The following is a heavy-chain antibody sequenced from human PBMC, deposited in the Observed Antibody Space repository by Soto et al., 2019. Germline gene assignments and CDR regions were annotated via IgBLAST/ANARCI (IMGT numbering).Heavy chain of an antibody. CDR3: NCSGCSRGY. D-gene: IGHD2-15*01. Sequence: PGGSLRLSCSASGFTFSSYAMSWVRQAPGKGLEWVSSIGGNAYSTHYADSVKGRFTISRDNSKNTLYLQMNSLRVEDPATYYCNCSGCSRGYWGQGTLVTVSS. V-gene: IGHV3-23*01. CDR2: IGGNAYST. J-gene: IGHJ4*02. CDR1: GFTFSSYA.